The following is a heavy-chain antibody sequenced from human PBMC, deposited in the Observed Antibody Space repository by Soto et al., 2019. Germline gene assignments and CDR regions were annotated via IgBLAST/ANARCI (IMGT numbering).Heavy chain of an antibody. Sequence: EVQLVESGGGLVQPGGSLKLSCAASGFTFSGSAMHWVRQASGKGLEWVGRIRSKANSYATAYAASVKGRFTISRDDSKNTAYLQMNSLKTEDTAVYYCTSSALIDYYYCYGMDVWGQGTTVTASS. D-gene: IGHD3-22*01. J-gene: IGHJ6*02. V-gene: IGHV3-73*02. CDR3: TSSALIDYYYCYGMDV. CDR1: GFTFSGSA. CDR2: IRSKANSYAT.